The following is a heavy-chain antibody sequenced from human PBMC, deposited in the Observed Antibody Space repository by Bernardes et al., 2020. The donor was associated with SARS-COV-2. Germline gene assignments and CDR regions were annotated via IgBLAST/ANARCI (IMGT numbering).Heavy chain of an antibody. CDR1: GYSFNTYA. J-gene: IGHJ5*02. CDR3: ARGHCGSSSCYRVYRLDP. CDR2: ISPYNGQT. Sequence: ASMKVSCKASGYSFNTYAITWVRQAPGQGLQWMGWISPYNGQTNYAHNLQGRVTMAADTSTTTAYMELRSLRSDDTAVYYCARGHCGSSSCYRVYRLDPWGQGTLVTVSS. D-gene: IGHD2-2*02. V-gene: IGHV1-18*04.